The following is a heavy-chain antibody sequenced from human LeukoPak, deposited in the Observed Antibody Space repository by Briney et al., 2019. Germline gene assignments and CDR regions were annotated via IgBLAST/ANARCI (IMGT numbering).Heavy chain of an antibody. Sequence: GGSLRLSCAASGFTFRSYEMNWVRQAPGKGLEWISYISGSGTTIYYADSVKGRFTISRDNAKNSVYLQMNSLRAEDTAVYYCAKDPYSSAWYGRSDYWGQGTLVTVSS. V-gene: IGHV3-48*03. CDR1: GFTFRSYE. D-gene: IGHD6-19*01. CDR2: ISGSGTTI. J-gene: IGHJ4*02. CDR3: AKDPYSSAWYGRSDY.